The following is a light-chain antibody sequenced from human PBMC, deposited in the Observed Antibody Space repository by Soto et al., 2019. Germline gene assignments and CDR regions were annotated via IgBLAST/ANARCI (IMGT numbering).Light chain of an antibody. V-gene: IGKV3-20*01. CDR3: QQYGDSPWT. CDR2: GAS. J-gene: IGKJ1*01. CDR1: QIVNSGY. Sequence: DIVLTHSPGTLYLSPWERATLSFSASQIVNSGYLAWYQQRPGQAPRLLIYGASSRATGIPDRFSGSGSGTDFTLTISRLVPEDFAVYYCQQYGDSPWTFGQGTKVDIK.